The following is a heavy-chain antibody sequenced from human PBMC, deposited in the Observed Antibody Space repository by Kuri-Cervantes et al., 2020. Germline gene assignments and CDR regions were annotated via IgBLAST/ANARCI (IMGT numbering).Heavy chain of an antibody. CDR2: ISGSGGST. D-gene: IGHD2-2*01. Sequence: GGSLRLSCAASGFTFSSYAMSWVRQAPGKGLEWVSAISGSGGSTYYADSVKGRFTISRDNSKNTLYLQMNSLRAEDTAVYYCARKMIVPAAKVVAFDIWGQGTMVTVSS. CDR1: GFTFSSYA. V-gene: IGHV3-23*01. CDR3: ARKMIVPAAKVVAFDI. J-gene: IGHJ3*02.